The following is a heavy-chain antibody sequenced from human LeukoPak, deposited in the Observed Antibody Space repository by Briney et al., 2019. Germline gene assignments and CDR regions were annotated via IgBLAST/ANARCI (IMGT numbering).Heavy chain of an antibody. D-gene: IGHD6-13*01. CDR1: GFTFSSYG. CDR2: ISYDGSNK. CDR3: AKDGYSSSLDLVNWFDP. Sequence: PGGSLRLSCAASGFTFSSYGMHWVRQAPGKGLEWVAVISYDGSNKYYADSVKGRLTISRDNSKNTPYLQMNSLRAEDTAVYYCAKDGYSSSLDLVNWFDPWGQGTLVAVSS. V-gene: IGHV3-30*18. J-gene: IGHJ5*02.